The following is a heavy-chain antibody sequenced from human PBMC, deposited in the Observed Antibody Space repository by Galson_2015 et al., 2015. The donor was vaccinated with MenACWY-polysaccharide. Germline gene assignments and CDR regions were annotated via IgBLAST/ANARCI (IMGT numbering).Heavy chain of an antibody. CDR2: ISYDEAT. Sequence: LSPTGTVSGASITTGGYFWRWTRPHPGKGLEWIASISYDEATYYNPSLKRRFTISADTPNNQFSLKLSTVTAADTAVYYCARGGMAVANRYWFDHWGQGTLVTVSS. J-gene: IGHJ5*02. D-gene: IGHD1-26*01. V-gene: IGHV4-31*03. CDR3: ARGGMAVANRYWFDH. CDR1: GASITTGGYF.